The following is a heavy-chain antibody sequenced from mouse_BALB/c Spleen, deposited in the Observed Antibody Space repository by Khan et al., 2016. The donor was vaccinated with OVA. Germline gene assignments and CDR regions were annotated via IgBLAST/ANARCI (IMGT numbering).Heavy chain of an antibody. CDR2: IWAGGST. CDR3: ARDTTVESYWYFDV. CDR1: GFSLTSYG. Sequence: QVQLKQSGPGLVAPSQSLSITYTVSGFSLTSYGVHWVRQPPGKGLEWLGVIWAGGSTNYNSALLSRLSISKDNSKSQVFLKMNSLQTDDTAMYXCARDTTVESYWYFDVWGAGTTVTVSS. V-gene: IGHV2-9*02. J-gene: IGHJ1*01. D-gene: IGHD1-1*01.